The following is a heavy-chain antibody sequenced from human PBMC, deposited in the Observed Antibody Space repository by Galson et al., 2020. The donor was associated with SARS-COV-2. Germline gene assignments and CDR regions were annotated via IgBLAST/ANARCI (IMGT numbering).Heavy chain of an antibody. Sequence: GGSLRLSCAASGFTFSDYAMHCVRQTPGRGLEWVSTITASGSRTDYADSVKGRFTISRDYSKNTRYLQMSNLRAEDTAVYYCARAGGSYGDYYLYAMDVWGQGTTVTVSS. CDR1: GFTFSDYA. V-gene: IGHV3-23*01. J-gene: IGHJ6*02. D-gene: IGHD4-17*01. CDR3: ARAGGSYGDYYLYAMDV. CDR2: ITASGSRT.